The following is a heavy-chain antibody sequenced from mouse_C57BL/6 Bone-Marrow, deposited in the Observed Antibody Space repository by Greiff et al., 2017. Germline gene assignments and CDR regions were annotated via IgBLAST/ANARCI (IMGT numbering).Heavy chain of an antibody. J-gene: IGHJ3*01. CDR3: ARDDSSGPFAY. V-gene: IGHV5-4*01. D-gene: IGHD3-2*02. Sequence: EVMLVESGGGLVKPGGSLKLSCAASGFTFSSYAMSWVRQTPEKRLEWVATISDGGSYTYYPDNVKGRFTISRDNAKNNLYLQRSHLKSEDTAMYYCARDDSSGPFAYWGQGTLVTVSA. CDR2: ISDGGSYT. CDR1: GFTFSSYA.